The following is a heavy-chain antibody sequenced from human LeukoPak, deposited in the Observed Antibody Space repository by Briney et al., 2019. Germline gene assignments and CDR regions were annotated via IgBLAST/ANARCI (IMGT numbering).Heavy chain of an antibody. J-gene: IGHJ5*02. Sequence: SETLSLTCPVSGGSVSSGSHYWSWIRQPPGKGLEWIGHVYYSGSTSYNPSLKGRVTISVDTSKNHFSLELHSVTAADTAVYYCARVGCSSTSCGPWGQGTLVTVSS. CDR1: GGSVSSGSHY. CDR2: VYYSGST. CDR3: ARVGCSSTSCGP. D-gene: IGHD2-2*01. V-gene: IGHV4-61*03.